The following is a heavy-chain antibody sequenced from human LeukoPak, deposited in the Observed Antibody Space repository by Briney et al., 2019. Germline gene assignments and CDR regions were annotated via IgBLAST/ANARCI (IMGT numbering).Heavy chain of an antibody. V-gene: IGHV4-59*08. D-gene: IGHD4-17*01. J-gene: IGHJ4*02. CDR2: IYYSGST. CDR1: RGSISSYY. CDR3: ARGGTMTTVPL. Sequence: SETLSLTCTVSRGSISSYYWSWIRQPPGKGLEWIGYIYYSGSTNYNYNPSLKSRVTISVDTPKNQFSLKLTSVTAADTAVYYCARGGTMTTVPLWGQGTLVTVSS.